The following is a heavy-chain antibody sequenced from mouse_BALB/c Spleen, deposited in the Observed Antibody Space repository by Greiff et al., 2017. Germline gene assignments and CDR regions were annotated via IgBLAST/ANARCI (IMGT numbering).Heavy chain of an antibody. J-gene: IGHJ1*01. Sequence: VQLQQPGAELVRPGVSVKLSCKASGYSFTSYWMHWVKQRPGQGLEWIGAIYPGNSDTSYNQKFKGKAKLTAVTSASTAYMELSSLTNEDSAVYYCTRWGSSWYFDVWGAGTTVTVSS. CDR3: TRWGSSWYFDV. CDR2: IYPGNSDT. V-gene: IGHV1-5*01. CDR1: GYSFTSYW. D-gene: IGHD1-1*01.